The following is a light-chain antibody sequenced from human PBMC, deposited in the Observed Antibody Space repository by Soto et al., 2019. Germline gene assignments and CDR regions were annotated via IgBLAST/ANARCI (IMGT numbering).Light chain of an antibody. CDR2: GAS. CDR1: QSVSSN. Sequence: EIVMTQSPATLSVSPGERATLSCRASQSVSSNLAWYQQKPGQAPRLLIYGASTRATGIPARFSGSGSGTEFTLTISSLQSEDFAVYYCQQYNNWPLLFGGGTQVEIK. CDR3: QQYNNWPLL. V-gene: IGKV3-15*01. J-gene: IGKJ4*01.